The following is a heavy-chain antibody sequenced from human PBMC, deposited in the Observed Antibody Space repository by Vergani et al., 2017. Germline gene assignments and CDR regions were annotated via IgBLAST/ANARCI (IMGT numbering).Heavy chain of an antibody. CDR2: IYYSGST. D-gene: IGHD3-10*01. Sequence: QVQLQESGPGLVKPSQTLSLTCTVSGGSISSGGYYWSWIRQHPGKGLEWIGYIYYSGSTYYNPALKSRVTISVDTSKNQFSLKVSSVAAADSAVDYCAGDVECCGSGGHALDPWGQGTLVTVSS. V-gene: IGHV4-31*03. CDR3: AGDVECCGSGGHALDP. J-gene: IGHJ5*02. CDR1: GGSISSGGYY.